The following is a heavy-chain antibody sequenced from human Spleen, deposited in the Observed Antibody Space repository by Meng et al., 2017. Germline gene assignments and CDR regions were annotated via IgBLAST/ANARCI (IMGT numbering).Heavy chain of an antibody. CDR2: IYSGGGT. V-gene: IGHV3-66*02. J-gene: IGHJ3*02. CDR3: ARDFYGSSGYVDAFDI. Sequence: GESLKISCAASGFTVSSKYMSWVRQAPGKGLEWVSVIYSGGGTYYADSVKGRFIISRDNSKNTLYLQMNSLRTEDTAVYYCARDFYGSSGYVDAFDIWGQGTMVTVSS. CDR1: GFTVSSKY. D-gene: IGHD3-22*01.